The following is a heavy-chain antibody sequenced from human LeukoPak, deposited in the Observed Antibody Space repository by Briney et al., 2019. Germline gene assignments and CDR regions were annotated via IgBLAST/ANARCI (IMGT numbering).Heavy chain of an antibody. J-gene: IGHJ4*02. CDR1: GFTFSSYE. D-gene: IGHD1-26*01. Sequence: GRSLRLSCAASGFTFSSYEMNWVRQPRGKGLEWVSYISSSGSTIYYADSVKGRFTISRDNAKNSLYLQMNSLRAEDTAVYYCARERVVGAPSLFSFDYWGQGTLVTVSS. V-gene: IGHV3-48*03. CDR3: ARERVVGAPSLFSFDY. CDR2: ISSSGSTI.